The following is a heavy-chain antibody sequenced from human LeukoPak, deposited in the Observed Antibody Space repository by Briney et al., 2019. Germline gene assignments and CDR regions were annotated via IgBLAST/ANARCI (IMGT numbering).Heavy chain of an antibody. CDR1: GGSISGFY. V-gene: IGHV4-34*01. CDR2: IDHSGDT. Sequence: PSETLSLTCAVYGGSISGFYYTWIRQPPGKGLEWIGEIDHSGDTNYNPSLKSRATLSVDTSNNQFSLKLTSVTAADAAVYFCARQLPTAAADTRGYFDYWGQGTVVTVSS. D-gene: IGHD6-25*01. CDR3: ARQLPTAAADTRGYFDY. J-gene: IGHJ4*02.